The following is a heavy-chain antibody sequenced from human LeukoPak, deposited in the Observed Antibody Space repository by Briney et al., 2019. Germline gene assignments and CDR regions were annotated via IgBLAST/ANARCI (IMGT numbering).Heavy chain of an antibody. Sequence: GGSLRLSCAASGFTFSSYGMHWVRQAPGKGLEWVAFIRYDGSNKYYADSVKGRFTISRDNSKNTLYLQMNSLRAEDTAVYYCAKDLHNILTGYLDYWGQGTLVTVSS. D-gene: IGHD3-9*01. CDR3: AKDLHNILTGYLDY. CDR2: IRYDGSNK. CDR1: GFTFSSYG. V-gene: IGHV3-30*02. J-gene: IGHJ4*02.